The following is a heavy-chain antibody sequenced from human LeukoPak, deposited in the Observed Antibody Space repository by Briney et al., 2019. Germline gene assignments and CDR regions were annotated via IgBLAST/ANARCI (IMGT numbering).Heavy chain of an antibody. Sequence: SETLSLTCTVSGGSISSYYWSWIRQPPGKGLEWIGYIYYSGSTNYNPSLKSRVTISVDTSKNQFSLRLSSVTAADTAVYYCASSPSYCSGGSCYPNWFDPWGQGTLVTVSS. CDR2: IYYSGST. CDR3: ASSPSYCSGGSCYPNWFDP. V-gene: IGHV4-59*01. CDR1: GGSISSYY. D-gene: IGHD2-15*01. J-gene: IGHJ5*02.